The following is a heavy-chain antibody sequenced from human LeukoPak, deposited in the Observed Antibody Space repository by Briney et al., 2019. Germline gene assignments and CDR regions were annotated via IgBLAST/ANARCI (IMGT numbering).Heavy chain of an antibody. Sequence: GGSLRLSCAASGFTFSSYSMNWVRQAPGKGLEWVSYISSSSSYIYYADSVKGRFTISRDNAKNSLYLQMNSLRAEDTAVYYCARDPNSGYSYGSDYWGQGTLVTVSS. D-gene: IGHD5-18*01. V-gene: IGHV3-21*05. J-gene: IGHJ4*02. CDR3: ARDPNSGYSYGSDY. CDR1: GFTFSSYS. CDR2: ISSSSSYI.